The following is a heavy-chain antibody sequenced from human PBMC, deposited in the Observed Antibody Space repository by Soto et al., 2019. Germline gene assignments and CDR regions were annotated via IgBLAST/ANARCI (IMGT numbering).Heavy chain of an antibody. CDR1: GGSISSGGYY. CDR3: ARVRGGADRGYWFDP. J-gene: IGHJ5*02. Sequence: QVQLQESGPGLVKPSQTLSLTCTVSGGSISSGGYYWSWIRQHPGKGLEWIGYIYHSGSTYYNPSLQSRVTISVDTSKNQFSLKLSSVTAADTAVYYCARVRGGADRGYWFDPWGQGTLVTVSS. D-gene: IGHD3-10*01. CDR2: IYHSGST. V-gene: IGHV4-31*03.